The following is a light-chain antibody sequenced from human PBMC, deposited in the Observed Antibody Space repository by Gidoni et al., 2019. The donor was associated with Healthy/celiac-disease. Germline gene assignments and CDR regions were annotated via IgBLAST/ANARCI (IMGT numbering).Light chain of an antibody. CDR2: LNSDGSH. Sequence: QLVLTQSPSASASLGASGKLTCTLRSGHSSYAIAWHQQQPEKGPRYLTKLNSDGSHSKGDGIPDRFSGSSSGAERYLTISSLQSEDEADYYCQTWGTGIQVVFGGGTKLTVL. J-gene: IGLJ2*01. CDR3: QTWGTGIQVV. CDR1: SGHSSYA. V-gene: IGLV4-69*01.